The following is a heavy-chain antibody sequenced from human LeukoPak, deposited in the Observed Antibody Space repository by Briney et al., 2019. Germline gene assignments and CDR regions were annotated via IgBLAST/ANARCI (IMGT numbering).Heavy chain of an antibody. CDR2: IYYSGST. CDR3: ARVLWAYDSSGYYLRGYYGMDV. V-gene: IGHV4-59*01. CDR1: GGSISSYY. Sequence: PSETLSLTCTDSGGSISSYYWSWIRQPPGKGLEWIGYIYYSGSTNYNPSLKSRVTISVDTSKNQFSLKLSSVTAADTAVYYCARVLWAYDSSGYYLRGYYGMDVWGQGTTVTVSS. D-gene: IGHD3-22*01. J-gene: IGHJ6*02.